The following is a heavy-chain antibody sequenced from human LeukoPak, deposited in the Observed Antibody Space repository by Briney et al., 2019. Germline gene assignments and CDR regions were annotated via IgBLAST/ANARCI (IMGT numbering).Heavy chain of an antibody. CDR2: IYYSGST. CDR1: GGSFSGYY. J-gene: IGHJ4*02. V-gene: IGHV4-34*09. D-gene: IGHD3-3*01. CDR3: ARWRNGPTRLFDY. Sequence: TSETLSLTCAVYGGSFSGYYWSWIRQPPGKGLEWIGYIYYSGSTYYNPSLKSRVTISVDTSKNQFSLKLSSVTAADTAVYYCARWRNGPTRLFDYWGQGTLVTVSS.